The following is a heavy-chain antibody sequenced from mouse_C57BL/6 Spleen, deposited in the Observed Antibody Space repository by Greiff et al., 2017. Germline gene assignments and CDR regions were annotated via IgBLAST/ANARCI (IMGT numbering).Heavy chain of an antibody. D-gene: IGHD1-1*01. CDR1: GYTFTSYW. CDR2: IYPGSGST. Sequence: QVQLQQPGAELVKPGASVKMSCKASGYTFTSYWITWVKQRPGQGLEWIGDIYPGSGSTNYNEKFKSKATLTVDTSSSTAYMQISSLTSEDSAVYYGARRTTVVADYFDYWGQGTTLTVSS. V-gene: IGHV1-55*01. CDR3: ARRTTVVADYFDY. J-gene: IGHJ2*01.